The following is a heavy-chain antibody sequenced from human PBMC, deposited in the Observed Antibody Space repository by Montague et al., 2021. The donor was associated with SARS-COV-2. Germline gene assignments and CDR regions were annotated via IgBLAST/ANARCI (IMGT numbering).Heavy chain of an antibody. D-gene: IGHD3-10*01. CDR1: GGSFSGYY. J-gene: IGHJ4*02. V-gene: IGHV4-34*01. CDR2: INHSGST. Sequence: SATLSLTCAVYGGSFSGYYWNWIRQPPGKGLEWIGEINHSGSTNYNPSLKSRVTMSVDTSKNQFSLKLSSVTAADTAVYYCARGARQGYGFRLGSFDSWGQGTLVTVSS. CDR3: ARGARQGYGFRLGSFDS.